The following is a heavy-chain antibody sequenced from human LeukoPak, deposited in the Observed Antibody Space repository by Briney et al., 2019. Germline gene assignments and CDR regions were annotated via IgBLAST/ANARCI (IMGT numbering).Heavy chain of an antibody. V-gene: IGHV3-53*01. CDR2: IYDDGTT. D-gene: IGHD3-3*01. CDR1: GFTVSNNY. CDR3: ARREINGYYLS. Sequence: GGSLRLSCAVTGFTVSNNYMIWVRQAPGEGLEWVSVIYDDGTTYYADSVKGRFTISRDNSKNTLYLQMDSLRAEDTAVYYCARREINGYYLSWGQGTLVTVSS. J-gene: IGHJ5*02.